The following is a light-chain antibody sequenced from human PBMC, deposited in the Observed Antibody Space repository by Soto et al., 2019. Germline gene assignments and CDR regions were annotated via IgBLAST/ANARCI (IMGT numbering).Light chain of an antibody. Sequence: DIQMTQSPSTLSASVGDRVTITCRASQSISSWLAWYQQKPGKAPKVLIYKASSLERGVPSRFSGSGSGTEFTLTISLLQPDDFATYYCQQYNSSPTFGQGTKVEI. V-gene: IGKV1-5*03. CDR2: KAS. CDR3: QQYNSSPT. J-gene: IGKJ1*01. CDR1: QSISSW.